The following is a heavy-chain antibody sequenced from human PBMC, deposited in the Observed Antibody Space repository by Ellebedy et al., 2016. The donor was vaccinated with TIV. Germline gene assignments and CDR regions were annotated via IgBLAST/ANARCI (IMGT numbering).Heavy chain of an antibody. CDR2: IHHTGFT. V-gene: IGHV4-59*08. Sequence: SETLSLTXSVSGGFVTSYYWSWIRQPPGKGLEWIGYIHHTGFTNYNPSLKGRVSVAVDKYRNKLSVRLSSVTAADTAVYYCARHRKNDVLTGYDYWGQGILVTVSS. J-gene: IGHJ4*02. CDR1: GGFVTSYY. D-gene: IGHD3-9*01. CDR3: ARHRKNDVLTGYDY.